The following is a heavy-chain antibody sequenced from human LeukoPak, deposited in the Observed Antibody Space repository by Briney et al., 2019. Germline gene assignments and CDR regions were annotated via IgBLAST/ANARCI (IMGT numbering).Heavy chain of an antibody. CDR2: FNPDTGDT. CDR3: VTQSFDF. CDR1: SYSFSDYT. V-gene: IGHV1-2*02. Sequence: GASVKVSCKASSYSFSDYTMHWVRQAPGEGLEWLGWFNPDTGDTFSAQRFQGRVTLTWDTARRTAYMEMRNLNVDGTAVFYCVTQSFDFWGQGTLVTVSS. J-gene: IGHJ4*02. D-gene: IGHD2-15*01.